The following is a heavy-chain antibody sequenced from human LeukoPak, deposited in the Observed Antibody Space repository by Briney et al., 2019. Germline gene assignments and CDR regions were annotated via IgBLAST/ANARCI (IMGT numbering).Heavy chain of an antibody. D-gene: IGHD4-17*01. CDR3: ARERSNGPTVIDY. Sequence: PSETLSLTCTVSGGSISSYYWSWIRQPPGKGLEWIGYIYYRGSTNYNPSLKSRVTISVDTSKNQFSLKLSSVTAADTAVYYCARERSNGPTVIDYWGQGTLVTASS. CDR2: IYYRGST. J-gene: IGHJ4*02. CDR1: GGSISSYY. V-gene: IGHV4-59*01.